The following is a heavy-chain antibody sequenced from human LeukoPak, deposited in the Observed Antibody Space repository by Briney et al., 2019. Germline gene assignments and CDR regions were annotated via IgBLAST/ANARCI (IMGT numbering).Heavy chain of an antibody. CDR2: ISFDGSNK. J-gene: IGHJ6*03. D-gene: IGHD3-3*01. Sequence: GGSLRLSCAASGFTFSNFGIHWVRQAPGKGLEWVAVISFDGSNKYYADSVKGRFTISRDNSRNTLYLQMNSLRAEDTAVYYCAKAYTIFGEVIFQYLYMDVWDKGTTVTVSS. V-gene: IGHV3-30*18. CDR1: GFTFSNFG. CDR3: AKAYTIFGEVIFQYLYMDV.